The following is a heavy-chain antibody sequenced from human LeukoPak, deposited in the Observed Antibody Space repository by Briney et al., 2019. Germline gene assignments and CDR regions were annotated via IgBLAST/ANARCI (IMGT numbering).Heavy chain of an antibody. CDR3: ARDHYNSSGYYATHY. CDR1: GFKFSTYT. J-gene: IGHJ4*02. Sequence: TLGSLRLSCAASGFKFSTYTMHWVRQAPGKGLEWVGVILYDGSKMYYADSVKGRFTVSRDNSKNTLYLQMDSLSAEDTALYYCARDHYNSSGYYATHYWGQGTLVTVSS. D-gene: IGHD3-22*01. CDR2: ILYDGSKM. V-gene: IGHV3-30-3*01.